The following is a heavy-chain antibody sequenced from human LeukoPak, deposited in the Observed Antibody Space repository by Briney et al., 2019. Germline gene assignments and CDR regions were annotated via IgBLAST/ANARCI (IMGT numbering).Heavy chain of an antibody. CDR3: ATTSTPSDYYYYYGMDV. CDR2: IIPIFGTA. J-gene: IGHJ6*02. CDR1: GGTFSSYA. D-gene: IGHD5-12*01. V-gene: IGHV1-69*01. Sequence: GASVKVSCKASGGTFSSYAISWERQAPGQGLEWMGGIIPIFGTANYAQKFQGRVTITADESTSTAYMELSSLRSEDTAVYYCATTSTPSDYYYYYGMDVWGQGTTVTVSS.